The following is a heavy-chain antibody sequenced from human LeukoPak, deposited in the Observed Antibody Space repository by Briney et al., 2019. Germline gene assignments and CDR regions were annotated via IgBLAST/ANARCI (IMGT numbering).Heavy chain of an antibody. CDR1: GYSFSGSY. V-gene: IGHV1-2*02. D-gene: IGHD6-19*01. CDR2: IIPNTGGT. CDR3: AREWLIVVTGTGHLDY. J-gene: IGHJ4*02. Sequence: ASVKVSCTASGYSFSGSYMHWVRQAPGQGLEWMGWIIPNTGGTNYAQKFQGRVTMTRDTTISTAYMELSSLRSDDTAVYYCAREWLIVVTGTGHLDYWGQGTLVTVSS.